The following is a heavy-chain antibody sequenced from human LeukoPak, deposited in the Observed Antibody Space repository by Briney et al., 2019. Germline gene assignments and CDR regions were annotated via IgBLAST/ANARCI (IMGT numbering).Heavy chain of an antibody. J-gene: IGHJ6*03. CDR2: INPSSGGT. CDR1: GYTFTGYY. D-gene: IGHD4-23*01. CDR3: ARGNYGGYYYYYYYMDV. Sequence: ASVKVSCKASGYTFTGYYMHWVRQAPGQGLEWMGWINPSSGGTNYAQKFQGRVTMTRDTSISTAYMELGRLRSDDTAVYYCARGNYGGYYYYYYYMDVWGKGTTVTISS. V-gene: IGHV1-2*02.